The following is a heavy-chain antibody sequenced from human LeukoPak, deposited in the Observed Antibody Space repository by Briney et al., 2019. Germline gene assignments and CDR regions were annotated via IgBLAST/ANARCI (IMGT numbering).Heavy chain of an antibody. CDR2: INHSGST. CDR1: GGSFSGYY. Sequence: SETLSLTCAVYGGSFSGYYWSWIRQPPGKGLEWIGEINHSGSTNYNPSLKSRVTISVDTSKNQFSLKLSSVTAADTAVYYCARSDGPLDYWGQGVLVTVSS. J-gene: IGHJ4*02. CDR3: ARSDGPLDY. D-gene: IGHD5-24*01. V-gene: IGHV4-34*01.